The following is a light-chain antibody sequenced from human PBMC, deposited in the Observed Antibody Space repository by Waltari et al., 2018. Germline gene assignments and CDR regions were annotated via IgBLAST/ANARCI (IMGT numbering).Light chain of an antibody. CDR3: QHYVTLPVT. V-gene: IGKV3-20*01. CDR2: GAY. J-gene: IGKJ1*01. Sequence: EIVLTQSPGTLSLSPGDRATLSCRASQSVSRTLAWYQQKPGQAPSLLIYGAYIRATDIPDRFSGSGSGTDFSLTISRLEPEDFAVYYCQHYVTLPVTFGQGTKVEIK. CDR1: QSVSRT.